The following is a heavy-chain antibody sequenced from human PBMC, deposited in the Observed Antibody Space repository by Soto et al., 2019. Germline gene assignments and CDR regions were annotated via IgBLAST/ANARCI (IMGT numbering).Heavy chain of an antibody. V-gene: IGHV1-8*01. CDR1: GYTFTSYD. CDR3: ARGWIAAVSPPYNWFDP. J-gene: IGHJ5*02. D-gene: IGHD6-25*01. Sequence: QVQLVQSGAEVKKPGASVKVSCKASGYTFTSYDINWVRQATGQGLEWMGWMNPNSGNTGYAQKFQGRVTMTRNTSISTAYMELSSLRSEDTAVYYCARGWIAAVSPPYNWFDPWGQGTLVTVSS. CDR2: MNPNSGNT.